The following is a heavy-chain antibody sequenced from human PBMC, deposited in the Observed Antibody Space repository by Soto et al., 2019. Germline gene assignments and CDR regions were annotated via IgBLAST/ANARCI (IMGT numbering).Heavy chain of an antibody. Sequence: QGQLQEWGAGLLKPSETLSLTCAVYGGSFSGHYWSWIRQPPGKGLEWIGEINDRGSTNYNPSLKSRVTISVDTSKNRLSLKLSSVTAADTAVYYCARPHGEYEYGMDVWGQGTTVTVSS. CDR2: INDRGST. CDR1: GGSFSGHY. J-gene: IGHJ6*02. V-gene: IGHV4-34*01. CDR3: ARPHGEYEYGMDV. D-gene: IGHD4-17*01.